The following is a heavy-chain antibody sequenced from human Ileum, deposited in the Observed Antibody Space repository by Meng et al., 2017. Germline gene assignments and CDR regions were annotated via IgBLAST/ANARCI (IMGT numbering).Heavy chain of an antibody. V-gene: IGHV3-15*01. J-gene: IGHJ4*02. D-gene: IGHD3-16*01. CDR1: GFTLNKAW. CDR2: IKSDGTT. Sequence: EVQLVESGGGWVKPGGSLRLSCAASGFTLNKAWMSWVRQVPGKGLEWVGRIKSDGTTDYAAPVKGRFAISRDDSKTTLYLQMDSLKTDDTAVYYCTTDRNWDYFEYWGQGTLVTVSS. CDR3: TTDRNWDYFEY.